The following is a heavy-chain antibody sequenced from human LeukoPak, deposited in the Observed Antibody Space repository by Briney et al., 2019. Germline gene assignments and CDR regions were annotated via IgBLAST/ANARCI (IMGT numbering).Heavy chain of an antibody. CDR2: INWNGVGT. CDR1: GFSCGNFG. Sequence: PGVSLSCSISGSGFSCGNFGRSWIRQAPGKGLEWVSGINWNGVGTNYIDSVKGRFTVSRDNAKNYLYLQMNSLRVEDTALYFCARGRYDISTVHRFFYYGMDVWGQGAPVTVSS. V-gene: IGHV3-20*03. J-gene: IGHJ6*02. D-gene: IGHD3-22*01. CDR3: ARGRYDISTVHRFFYYGMDV.